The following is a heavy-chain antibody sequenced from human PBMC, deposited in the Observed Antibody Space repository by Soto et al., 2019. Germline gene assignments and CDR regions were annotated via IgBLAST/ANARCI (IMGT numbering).Heavy chain of an antibody. V-gene: IGHV1-69*06. J-gene: IGHJ6*02. CDR2: IIPIFGTA. Sequence: SVKVSCKASGGTFSSYAISWVRQAPGQGLEWMGGIIPIFGTANYAQKFQGRVTITADKSTSTAYMELSSLRSEDTAVYYCARDWEPAVTKSRYYGMDVWGQGTTVTVSS. CDR3: ARDWEPAVTKSRYYGMDV. CDR1: GGTFSSYA. D-gene: IGHD4-4*01.